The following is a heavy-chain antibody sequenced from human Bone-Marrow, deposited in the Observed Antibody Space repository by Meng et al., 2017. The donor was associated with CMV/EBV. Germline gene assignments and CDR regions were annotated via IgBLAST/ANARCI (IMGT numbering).Heavy chain of an antibody. CDR1: GFTFDDYA. V-gene: IGHV3-9*01. CDR3: AKDQSGYSYGASYYYYGMDV. CDR2: ISWNSGSI. Sequence: SLKISCAASGFTFDDYAMHWVRQAPGKGLEWDSGISWNSGSIGYADSVKGRFTISRDNAKNSLYLQMNSLRAEDTALYYCAKDQSGYSYGASYYYYGMDVWGQGTTVTVSS. D-gene: IGHD5-18*01. J-gene: IGHJ6*02.